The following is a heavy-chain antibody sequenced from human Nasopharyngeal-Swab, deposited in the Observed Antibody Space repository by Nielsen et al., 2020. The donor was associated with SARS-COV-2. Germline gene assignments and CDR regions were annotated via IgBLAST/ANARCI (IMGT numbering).Heavy chain of an antibody. D-gene: IGHD1-14*01. CDR2: ISGKSTYT. CDR3: ARETGDY. V-gene: IGHV3-11*06. J-gene: IGHJ4*02. Sequence: WIRQPPGKGLEWISYISGKSTYTSYADSVKGRFTISRDNVKKSLYLQMNSLRVEDTAVYYCARETGDYWGQGILVPSP.